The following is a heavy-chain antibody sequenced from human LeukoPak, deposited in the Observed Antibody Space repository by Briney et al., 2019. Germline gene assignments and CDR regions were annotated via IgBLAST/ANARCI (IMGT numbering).Heavy chain of an antibody. J-gene: IGHJ3*02. CDR1: GFTFSSYA. CDR3: ARGQWLWGDAFDI. V-gene: IGHV3-30-3*01. CDR2: ISYDGSNK. Sequence: PGGSLRLSCAASGFTFSSYAMHWVRQAPGKGLEWVAVISYDGSNKYYADSVKGRFTISRDNSKNTLYLQMNSLRAEDTAVYYCARGQWLWGDAFDIWGQGTMVTVSS. D-gene: IGHD6-19*01.